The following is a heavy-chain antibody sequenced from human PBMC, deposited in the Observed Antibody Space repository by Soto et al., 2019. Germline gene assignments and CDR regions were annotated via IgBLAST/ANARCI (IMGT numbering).Heavy chain of an antibody. Sequence: QVQLQESGPGLVKPSQTLSLTCTVSGDSISSGDYYWSWIRQPPGQGLEWIGYIYYSGSTYYNPSLKSRATISVDTSKNQFSLKLSSVTAADTAVYYCARDIVLVPFFFGYYGMDVWGQGTTVTVSS. CDR2: IYYSGST. CDR1: GDSISSGDYY. V-gene: IGHV4-30-4*01. J-gene: IGHJ6*02. CDR3: ARDIVLVPFFFGYYGMDV. D-gene: IGHD2-2*01.